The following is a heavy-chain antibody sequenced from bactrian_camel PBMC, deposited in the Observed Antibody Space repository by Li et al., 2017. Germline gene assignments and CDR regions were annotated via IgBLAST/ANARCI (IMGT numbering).Heavy chain of an antibody. CDR1: GFPFSTYA. CDR3: VQLESSIV. D-gene: IGHD6*01. V-gene: IGHV3S11*01. Sequence: VQLVESGGGLVQPGGSLTLACAASGFPFSTYAMTWVRQAEGKGLEWVATIYTDISRTAYADSVKGRVSISRDNAKNTVYLQMNSLKSEDTGLYYCVQLESSIVRGQGTQVTVS. CDR2: IYTDISRT. J-gene: IGHJ4*01.